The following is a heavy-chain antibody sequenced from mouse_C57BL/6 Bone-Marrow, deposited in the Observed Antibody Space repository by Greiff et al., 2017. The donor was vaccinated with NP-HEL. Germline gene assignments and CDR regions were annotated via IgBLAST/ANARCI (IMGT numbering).Heavy chain of an antibody. D-gene: IGHD1-1*01. J-gene: IGHJ4*01. CDR1: GFSLTSYG. CDR3: ARITTPFYAMDY. Sequence: VKLVESGPGLVAPSQSLSITCTVSGFSLTSYGVDWVRQSPGKGLEWLGVIWGVGSTNYNSALKSRLSISKDNSKSQVFLKMNSLQTDDTAMYYCARITTPFYAMDYWGRGTSVTVSS. CDR2: IWGVGST. V-gene: IGHV2-6*01.